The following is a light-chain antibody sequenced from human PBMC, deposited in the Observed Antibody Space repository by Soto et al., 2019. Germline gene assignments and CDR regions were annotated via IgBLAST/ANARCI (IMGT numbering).Light chain of an antibody. CDR3: QVWDRSSDHSL. J-gene: IGLJ2*01. CDR1: NIESKS. Sequence: SYELTQPPSVSVAPGETARLTCGGNNIESKSVQWYQQKPGQAPVLVIYYDRGRHSGIPERFSGSNSGNTATLTISRVEAGDEADYYCQVWDRSSDHSLFGGGTQLTVL. V-gene: IGLV3-21*04. CDR2: YDR.